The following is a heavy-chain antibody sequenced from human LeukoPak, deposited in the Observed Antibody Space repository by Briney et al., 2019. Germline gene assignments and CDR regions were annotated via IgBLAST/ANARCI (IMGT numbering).Heavy chain of an antibody. Sequence: SQTLSLTCTASGGSISSGGYYWSWIRQHPGKGLEWIGYIYYSGSTYYNPSLKSRVTISVDTSKNQFSLKLSSVTAADTAVYYCARVSIAGDYFDYWGQGTLVTVSS. V-gene: IGHV4-31*03. CDR1: GGSISSGGYY. J-gene: IGHJ4*02. CDR3: ARVSIAGDYFDY. CDR2: IYYSGST.